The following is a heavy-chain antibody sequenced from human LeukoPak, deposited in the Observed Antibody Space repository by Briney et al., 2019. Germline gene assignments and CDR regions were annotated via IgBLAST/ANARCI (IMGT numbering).Heavy chain of an antibody. V-gene: IGHV3-23*01. D-gene: IGHD3-3*01. CDR3: ANSLNYDFWSGYSSFDY. CDR2: ISGSGGST. CDR1: GFTFSSYA. J-gene: IGHJ4*02. Sequence: GGSLRLSCAASGFTFSSYAMSWVRQAPGKGLEWVSAISGSGGSTYYADSVKGRFTISRDNSKNTLYLQMNCLRAEDTAVYYCANSLNYDFWSGYSSFDYWGQGTLVTVSS.